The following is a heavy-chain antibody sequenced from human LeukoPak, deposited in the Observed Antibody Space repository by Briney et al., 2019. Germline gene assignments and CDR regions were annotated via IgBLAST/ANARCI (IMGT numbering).Heavy chain of an antibody. CDR1: GFTFSSYG. Sequence: GGSLRLSCAASGFTFSSYGMHWVRQAPGKGLEWVAVISYDGSNKYYADSVKGRFTISRDNSKNTLYLQMNSLRAEDTAVYYCAKALRGVLLWFGEPLYDWGQGTLVTVSS. CDR3: AKALRGVLLWFGEPLYD. CDR2: ISYDGSNK. V-gene: IGHV3-30*18. J-gene: IGHJ4*02. D-gene: IGHD3-10*01.